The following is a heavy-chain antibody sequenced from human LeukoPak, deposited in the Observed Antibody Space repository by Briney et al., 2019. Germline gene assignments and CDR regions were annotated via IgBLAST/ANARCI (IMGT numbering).Heavy chain of an antibody. Sequence: SVKVSCKASGGTFSSYAISWVRQAPGQGLEWMGWIIPIFGTANYAQKFQGRVTITADESTSTAYMELSSLRSEDTAVYYCARAPYDSSGYYYSQFDYWGQGTLVTVSS. CDR3: ARAPYDSSGYYYSQFDY. V-gene: IGHV1-69*13. J-gene: IGHJ4*02. CDR2: IIPIFGTA. D-gene: IGHD3-22*01. CDR1: GGTFSSYA.